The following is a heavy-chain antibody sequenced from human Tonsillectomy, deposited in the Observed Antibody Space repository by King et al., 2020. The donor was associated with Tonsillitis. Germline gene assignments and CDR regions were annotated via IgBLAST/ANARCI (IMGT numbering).Heavy chain of an antibody. J-gene: IGHJ2*01. D-gene: IGHD1-1*01. CDR3: ARGRVQLVPNYWNFDL. Sequence: VQLVQSGAEVKRPGSSVKVSCKASGGTFSNYAISWVRQAPGQGLEWMGGIIPIFGTANYAQKFQGRLTITADESTSTAYMALSSLRSEDTAMYYCARGRVQLVPNYWNFDLWGRGTLVTVSS. V-gene: IGHV1-69*01. CDR1: GGTFSNYA. CDR2: IIPIFGTA.